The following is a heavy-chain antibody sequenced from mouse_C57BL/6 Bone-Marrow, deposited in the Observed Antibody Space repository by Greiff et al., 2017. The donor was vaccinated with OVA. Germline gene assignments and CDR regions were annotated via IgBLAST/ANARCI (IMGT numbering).Heavy chain of an antibody. CDR3: ARDQSYSNAWFAY. D-gene: IGHD2-5*01. J-gene: IGHJ3*01. CDR2: ISYDGSN. Sequence: LKESGPGLVKPSQSLSLTCSVTGYSITSGYYWNWIRQFPGNKLEWMGYISYDGSNNYNPSLKNRISITRDTSKNQFFLKLNSVTTEDTATYYCARDQSYSNAWFAYWGQGTLVTVSA. V-gene: IGHV3-6*01. CDR1: GYSITSGYY.